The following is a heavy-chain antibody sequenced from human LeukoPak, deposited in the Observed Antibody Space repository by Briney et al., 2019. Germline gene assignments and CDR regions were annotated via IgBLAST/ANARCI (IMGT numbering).Heavy chain of an antibody. CDR3: ARGDLAPYYYYGMDV. Sequence: SVKVSCKASGGTFSSYAISWVRQAPGQGLEWMGGIIPIFGTANYAQKFQGRVTITADESTNTAYMELSSLRSEDTAVYYCARGDLAPYYYYGMDVWGQGTTVTVSS. D-gene: IGHD2-21*01. CDR2: IIPIFGTA. CDR1: GGTFSSYA. V-gene: IGHV1-69*13. J-gene: IGHJ6*02.